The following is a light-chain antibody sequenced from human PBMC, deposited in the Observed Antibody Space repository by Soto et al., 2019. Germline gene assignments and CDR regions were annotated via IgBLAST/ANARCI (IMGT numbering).Light chain of an antibody. J-gene: IGKJ2*01. V-gene: IGKV1-5*03. Sequence: DIQMTQSPSTLSASVGDRVTITCRASQNISRWLAWYQQKPGKAPNLLIYKASNLESGVTSRFSGSGSGTYFTLTITSLQPDDFAYYYCQQYNDMYTFGRGTKLEI. CDR1: QNISRW. CDR3: QQYNDMYT. CDR2: KAS.